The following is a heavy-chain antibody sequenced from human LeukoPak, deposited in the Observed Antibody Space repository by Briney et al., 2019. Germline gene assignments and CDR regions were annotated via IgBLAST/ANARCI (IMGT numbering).Heavy chain of an antibody. Sequence: GGSLRLSCAASGFTFTSYTMNWVRQAPGRGLEWISYIMRTADVTSYADSVEGRFTISRDDAKNSLYLQMNSLRAEDTAVYYCVRDWTSAFDLWGQGTMVTVSS. V-gene: IGHV3-48*01. CDR3: VRDWTSAFDL. J-gene: IGHJ3*01. CDR2: IMRTADVT. CDR1: GFTFTSYT. D-gene: IGHD3/OR15-3a*01.